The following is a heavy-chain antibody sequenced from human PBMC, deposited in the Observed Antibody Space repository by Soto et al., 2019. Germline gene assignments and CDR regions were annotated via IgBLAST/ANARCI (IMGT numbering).Heavy chain of an antibody. V-gene: IGHV3-11*06. CDR3: ARHIVGAIYYFDY. D-gene: IGHD1-26*01. CDR1: GFTLGDNY. J-gene: IGHJ4*02. Sequence: QVQLVESGGGLVKPGGFLRLSCAASGFTLGDNYMSWIRQAPGKGLEWVSYISRSSSYTNYADSVKGRFTISRDNAKNSVYLQMNSLRAEDTAVYYCARHIVGAIYYFDYWGQGTLVTVSS. CDR2: ISRSSSYT.